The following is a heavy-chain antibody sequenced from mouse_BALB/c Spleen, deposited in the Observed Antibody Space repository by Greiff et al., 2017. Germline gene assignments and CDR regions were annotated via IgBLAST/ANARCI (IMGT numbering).Heavy chain of an antibody. CDR3: TREGYYYGSSYSDY. J-gene: IGHJ2*01. V-gene: IGHV1-5*01. Sequence: EVQLQQSGTVLARPGASVKMSCKASGYSFTSYWMHWVKQRPGQGLEWIGAIYPGNSDTSYNQKFKGKAKLTAVTSASTAYMELSSLTNEDSAVYYCTREGYYYGSSYSDYWGQGTTLTVSS. D-gene: IGHD1-1*01. CDR2: IYPGNSDT. CDR1: GYSFTSYW.